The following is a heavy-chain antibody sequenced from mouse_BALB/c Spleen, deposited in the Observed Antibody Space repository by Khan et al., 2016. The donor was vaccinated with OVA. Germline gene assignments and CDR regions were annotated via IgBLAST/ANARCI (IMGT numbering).Heavy chain of an antibody. D-gene: IGHD1-1*01. CDR3: ARSNYYDGSLYAMDD. Sequence: DLVKPGASVKLSCKASGYTFTSYWIYWIKQRPGEGLEWIGRLGPGSGSTYYNEMFKDKVTLTVDTSSNTSYIQLSSLSSEDSAIEFCARSNYYDGSLYAMDDWGQGTSVTVSS. CDR1: GYTFTSYW. V-gene: IGHV1S41*01. J-gene: IGHJ4*01. CDR2: LGPGSGST.